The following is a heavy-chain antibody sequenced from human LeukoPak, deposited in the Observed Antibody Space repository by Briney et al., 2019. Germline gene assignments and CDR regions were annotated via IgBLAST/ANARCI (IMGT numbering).Heavy chain of an antibody. D-gene: IGHD2-2*01. V-gene: IGHV4-34*01. CDR1: GGSFSGYY. CDR2: INHSGST. J-gene: IGHJ4*02. CDR3: ARGSQLLLIDY. Sequence: SETLSLTCAVYGGSFSGYYWSWIRQPPEKGLEWIGEINHSGSTNYNPSLKSRVTISVDTSKNQFSLKLSSVTAADTAVYYCARGSQLLLIDYWGQGTLVTVSS.